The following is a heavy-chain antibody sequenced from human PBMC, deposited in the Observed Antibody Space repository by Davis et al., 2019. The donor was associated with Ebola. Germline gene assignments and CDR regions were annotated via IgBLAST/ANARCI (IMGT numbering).Heavy chain of an antibody. D-gene: IGHD2-2*01. CDR3: ARGTHYAHDY. CDR2: TNSDGSIT. V-gene: IGHV3-74*01. Sequence: GESLKISCAASGFTFDDYAIHWVRQAPGKGLVWVSRTNSDGSITSYADSVKGRFTISRDNAKNTLYLQMNSLRDEDTAVYYCARGTHYAHDYWGQGTLVTVSS. J-gene: IGHJ4*02. CDR1: GFTFDDYA.